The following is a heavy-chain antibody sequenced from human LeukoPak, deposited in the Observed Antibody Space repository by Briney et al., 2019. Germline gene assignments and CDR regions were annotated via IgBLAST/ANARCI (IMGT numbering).Heavy chain of an antibody. CDR2: IKQDGSEK. CDR1: GFTFSSYW. D-gene: IGHD2-8*01. CDR3: ARSGVAQWPVDY. J-gene: IGHJ4*02. V-gene: IGHV3-7*01. Sequence: GGSLRLSCAASGFTFSSYWMSWVRQAPGKGLEWVANIKQDGSEKYYVGSVKGRFTISRDNAKNSLYLQMNSLRAEDTADYYCARSGVAQWPVDYWGQGTLVTVSS.